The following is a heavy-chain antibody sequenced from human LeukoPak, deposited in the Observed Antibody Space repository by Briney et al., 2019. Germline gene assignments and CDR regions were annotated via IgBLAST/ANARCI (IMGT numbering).Heavy chain of an antibody. D-gene: IGHD6-13*01. V-gene: IGHV3-30-3*01. CDR2: ISYDGSNK. CDR1: GFTFSSYA. Sequence: GGSLRPSCAASGFTFSSYAMHWVRQAPGKGLEWVAVISYDGSNKYYADSVKGRFTISRDNSKNTPYLQMNSLRAEDTAVYYCARVKPPRRAAAPNNWFDPWGQGTLVTVSS. CDR3: ARVKPPRRAAAPNNWFDP. J-gene: IGHJ5*02.